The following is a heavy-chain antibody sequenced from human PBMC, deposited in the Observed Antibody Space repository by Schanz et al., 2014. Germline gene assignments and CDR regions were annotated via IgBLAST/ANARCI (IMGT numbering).Heavy chain of an antibody. CDR2: ISWNSGTI. V-gene: IGHV3-48*04. CDR3: AKGRFGELSAFDI. D-gene: IGHD3-10*01. Sequence: EVQLLESGGGLVQPGGSLRLSCATSGLTFTSAWMSWVRQAPGKGLEWVSVISWNSGTIGYADSVKGRFTISRDNAKNSLYLQMNSLRAEDTAVYYCAKGRFGELSAFDIWGQGTMVTVSS. J-gene: IGHJ3*02. CDR1: GLTFTSAW.